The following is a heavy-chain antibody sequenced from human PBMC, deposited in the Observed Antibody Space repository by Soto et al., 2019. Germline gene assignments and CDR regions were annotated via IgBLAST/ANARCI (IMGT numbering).Heavy chain of an antibody. CDR1: GFTFSSYS. CDR2: ISSSSSYI. D-gene: IGHD5-12*01. J-gene: IGHJ4*02. Sequence: EVQLVESGGGLVKPGGSLRLSCAASGFTFSSYSMNWVRQAPGKGLEWVSSISSSSSYIYYADSVKGRFTISRDNAKNSLYRQMNSLRAEDTAVYYCARDYGSGYDSYYFDYWGQGTLVTVSS. CDR3: ARDYGSGYDSYYFDY. V-gene: IGHV3-21*01.